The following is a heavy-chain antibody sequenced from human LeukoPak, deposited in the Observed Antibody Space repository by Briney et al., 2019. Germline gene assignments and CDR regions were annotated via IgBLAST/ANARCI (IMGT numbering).Heavy chain of an antibody. CDR1: GFTFSSYG. D-gene: IGHD5-18*01. Sequence: PGGSLRLSCAASGFTFSSYGMHWVRQAPGKGLEWVAVISYDGSNKYYADSVKGRFTISRDNSKNTLYLQMNSLRAEDTAVYYCANARGYSYGLDAFDIWGQGTMVTVSS. CDR3: ANARGYSYGLDAFDI. J-gene: IGHJ3*02. CDR2: ISYDGSNK. V-gene: IGHV3-30*18.